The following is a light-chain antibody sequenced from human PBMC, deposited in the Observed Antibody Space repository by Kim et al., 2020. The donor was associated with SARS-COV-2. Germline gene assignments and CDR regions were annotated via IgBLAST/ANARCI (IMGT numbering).Light chain of an antibody. CDR1: QSIATY. Sequence: EIVLTQSPATLSLSPGERDTLSCRASQSIATYLAWYQQKPGQSPRLLISDSSDRATGIPARFSGSGSGTDFTLTISSLEPEDFAVYYCQQRSNWPMTFGPGTKVDIK. CDR2: DSS. V-gene: IGKV3-11*01. CDR3: QQRSNWPMT. J-gene: IGKJ3*01.